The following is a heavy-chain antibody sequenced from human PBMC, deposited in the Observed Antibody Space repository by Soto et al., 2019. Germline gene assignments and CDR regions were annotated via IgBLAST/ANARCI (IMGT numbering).Heavy chain of an antibody. Sequence: GGSLRLSCAASGFTFSNYAMSWVRQAPGKGLEWVSAISASVGSTYYTDSVKGRFTISRDNSKNTLYLQMNSLRAEDTAVYYCAKGGQRYDVWGQGTLVTVSS. D-gene: IGHD3-3*01. V-gene: IGHV3-23*01. J-gene: IGHJ4*02. CDR3: AKGGQRYDV. CDR1: GFTFSNYA. CDR2: ISASVGST.